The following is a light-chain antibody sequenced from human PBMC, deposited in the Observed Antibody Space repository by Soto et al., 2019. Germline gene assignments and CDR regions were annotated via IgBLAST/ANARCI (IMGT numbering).Light chain of an antibody. CDR1: QSVSKY. V-gene: IGKV3-11*01. CDR3: HHRGEWPRT. Sequence: EIVLTQSPATLSLSPGERATLSCRASQSVSKYLAWYQQKPGQAPRLLIYGASNRATGIPARFTGSGSGTDFTLTISSLEPEGFAVYYCHHRGEWPRTFGQGTKLEIK. CDR2: GAS. J-gene: IGKJ2*01.